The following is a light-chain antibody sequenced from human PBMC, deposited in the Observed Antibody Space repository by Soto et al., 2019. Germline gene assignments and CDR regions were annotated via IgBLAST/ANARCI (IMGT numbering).Light chain of an antibody. CDR2: KAY. J-gene: IGKJ1*01. CDR3: QQYNTFSRT. CDR1: QYVRNW. Sequence: DIQMTQSPSTLSASVGDGVTISCRASQYVRNWLAWYQQKPGKAPRLLISKAYSLQDGVPSRFSGSGSGTQFTLNITSLQPDDVATYYCQQYNTFSRTFGQGTRVDIK. V-gene: IGKV1-5*03.